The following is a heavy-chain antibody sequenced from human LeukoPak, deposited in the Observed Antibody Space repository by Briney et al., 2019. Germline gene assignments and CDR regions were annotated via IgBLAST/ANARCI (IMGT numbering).Heavy chain of an antibody. Sequence: SVKASCKASGGTFSSYAISWVRQAPGQGLEWMGGIIPIFGTANYAQKFQGRVTITADESTSTAYMELSSLRSEDTAVYYCARDPSLSIAVAGTYHYYGMDVWGQGTTVTVSS. CDR3: ARDPSLSIAVAGTYHYYGMDV. CDR1: GGTFSSYA. D-gene: IGHD6-19*01. CDR2: IIPIFGTA. V-gene: IGHV1-69*13. J-gene: IGHJ6*02.